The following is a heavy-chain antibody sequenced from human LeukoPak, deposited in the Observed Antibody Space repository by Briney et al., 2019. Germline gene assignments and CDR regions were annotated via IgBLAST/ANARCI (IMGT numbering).Heavy chain of an antibody. J-gene: IGHJ4*02. Sequence: GGSLRLSCAASGFTFSSYAMSWVRQAPGKGLEWVSAISGSGGSTYYADSVKGRFTISRDNSKNTLYLQMNSLRAEDAAVYYCAKGAMVRGVIRYYFDYWGQGTLVTVSS. V-gene: IGHV3-23*01. CDR2: ISGSGGST. CDR3: AKGAMVRGVIRYYFDY. D-gene: IGHD3-10*01. CDR1: GFTFSSYA.